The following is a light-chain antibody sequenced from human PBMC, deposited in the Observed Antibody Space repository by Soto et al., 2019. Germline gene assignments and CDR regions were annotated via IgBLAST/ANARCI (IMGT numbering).Light chain of an antibody. J-gene: IGKJ1*01. CDR3: QHYNSYSEA. CDR1: HDITSY. V-gene: IGKV1-33*01. Sequence: DIQMTQSPSSLSASVGDRLTITCQASHDITSYLNWYQHKPGKAPKLLIYDASILEAGVPPRFSGSGSGTEFTLTISSLQPDDFATYYCQHYNSYSEAFGQGTKVELK. CDR2: DAS.